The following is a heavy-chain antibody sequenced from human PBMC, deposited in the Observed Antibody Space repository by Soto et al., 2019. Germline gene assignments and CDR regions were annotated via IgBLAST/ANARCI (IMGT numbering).Heavy chain of an antibody. D-gene: IGHD3-22*01. J-gene: IGHJ4*02. V-gene: IGHV3-33*01. CDR3: ASNYYDSSGYTPGHGPGGY. CDR1: GFTFSSYG. CDR2: IWYDGSNK. Sequence: SGGSLRLSCAASGFTFSSYGMHWVRQAPGKGLEWVAVIWYDGSNKYYADSVKGRFTISRDNSKNTLYLQMNSLRAEDTAVYYCASNYYDSSGYTPGHGPGGYWGQGTLVTVSS.